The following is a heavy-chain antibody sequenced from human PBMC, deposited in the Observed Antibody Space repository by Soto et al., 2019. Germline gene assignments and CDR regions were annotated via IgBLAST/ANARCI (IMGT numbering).Heavy chain of an antibody. CDR2: INESGGRT. CDR1: GFTFTSYA. V-gene: IGHV3-23*01. Sequence: LRLSCAASGFTFTSYAMSWVRQAPGKGLEWVSTINESGGRTYYTDSVKGRFTISRDISKNTLYLQMNSLRAEDTALYYCAKDARPSSWGQGTLVTVSS. J-gene: IGHJ5*02. CDR3: AKDARPSS.